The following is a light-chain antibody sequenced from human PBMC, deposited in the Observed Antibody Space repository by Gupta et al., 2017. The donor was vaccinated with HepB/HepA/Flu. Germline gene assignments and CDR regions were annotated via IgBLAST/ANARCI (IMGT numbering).Light chain of an antibody. CDR3: QHRKSSPVT. CDR2: DAS. J-gene: IGKJ4*01. CDR1: QNINSY. V-gene: IGKV1-39*01. Sequence: DIEMTQSPSFLYASIGDRVTCTCRASQNINSYLNWYQQRPGEGPQLLIYDASSMKSGVPSRFSGSGSGTNFTLTISRLQPEDFATYYCQHRKSSPVTFGRGTKVDIK.